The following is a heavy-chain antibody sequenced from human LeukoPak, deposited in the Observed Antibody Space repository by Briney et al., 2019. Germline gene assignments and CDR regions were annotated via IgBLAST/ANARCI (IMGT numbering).Heavy chain of an antibody. J-gene: IGHJ4*02. Sequence: GGSLRLSCAASGFTFSNYEMHWVRQAPGKGLEWVSYISSSGSDIYYADSVKGRFTISRDNAKNSLYLQMNSLRAEDTAVYYCARDPSGSYFSSSDYWGQGTLVTVSS. CDR1: GFTFSNYE. D-gene: IGHD1-26*01. CDR3: ARDPSGSYFSSSDY. CDR2: ISSSGSDI. V-gene: IGHV3-48*03.